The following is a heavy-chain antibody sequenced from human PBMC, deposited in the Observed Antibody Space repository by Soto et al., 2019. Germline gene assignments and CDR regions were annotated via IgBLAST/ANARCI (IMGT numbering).Heavy chain of an antibody. V-gene: IGHV1-2*02. D-gene: IGHD3-22*01. J-gene: IGHJ4*02. CDR3: ARSSQIGGIVVVITTPLGY. CDR1: GYTFTGYY. Sequence: ALVKVSCKASGYTFTGYYMHWVRQAPGQGLEWMGWINPNSGGTNYAQKFQGRVTMTRDTPISTAYMELSRLRSDDTAVYYCARSSQIGGIVVVITTPLGYWGQGTLVTVSS. CDR2: INPNSGGT.